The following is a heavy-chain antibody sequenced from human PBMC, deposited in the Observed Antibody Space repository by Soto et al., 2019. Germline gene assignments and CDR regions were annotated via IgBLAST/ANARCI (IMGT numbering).Heavy chain of an antibody. V-gene: IGHV1-69*01. Sequence: QVQVVQSGVEVRRPGSSVKVSCKASGDTFKNCVISLVRQGPGQGLEWMVGIIPLFGTTDFAKRFQGSLTITTDDSTTKDYMELSRLRSEDTDTYYCSPELSFGTVAVVWGQGTTVIVSS. D-gene: IGHD3-10*01. CDR2: IIPLFGTT. CDR3: SPELSFGTVAVV. J-gene: IGHJ6*02. CDR1: GDTFKNCV.